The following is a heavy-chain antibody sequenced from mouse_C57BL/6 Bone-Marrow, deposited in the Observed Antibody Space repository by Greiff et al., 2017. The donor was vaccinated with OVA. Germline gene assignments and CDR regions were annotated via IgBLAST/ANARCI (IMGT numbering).Heavy chain of an antibody. V-gene: IGHV1-81*01. CDR2: IYPRSGNT. J-gene: IGHJ3*01. Sequence: VQVVESGAELARPGASVKLSCKASGYTFTSYGISWVKQRTGQGLEWIGEIYPRSGNTYYNEKFKGKATLTADKSSSTAYMELRSLTSEDSAVYFCARRLRRPAWFAYWGQGTLVTVSA. D-gene: IGHD1-2*01. CDR3: ARRLRRPAWFAY. CDR1: GYTFTSYG.